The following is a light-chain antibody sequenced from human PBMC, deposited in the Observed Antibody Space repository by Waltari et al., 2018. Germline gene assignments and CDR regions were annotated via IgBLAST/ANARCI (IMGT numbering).Light chain of an antibody. J-gene: IGKJ4*01. CDR3: QEYSTSSLS. CDR1: QSISRW. CDR2: KSA. Sequence: DIQMTQSPSLLSASVGDSVTITCRARQSISRWLAWYQQKPGQAPKMLIYKSANLDSGVTSRFGGRGSATEVPLTISSLQPDDFATYYCQEYSTSSLSFAGGTKVDI. V-gene: IGKV1-5*03.